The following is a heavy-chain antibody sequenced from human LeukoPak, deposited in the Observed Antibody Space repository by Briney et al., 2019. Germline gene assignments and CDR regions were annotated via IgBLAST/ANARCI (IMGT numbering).Heavy chain of an antibody. Sequence: PGGSLRLSCAASGFTFSSYWMSWVRQAPGKGLEWVANIKQDGSENNYADSVKGRFTISRDNAKNSLFLQMNSLRAEDTAVYYCARASMAKRAFDYWGQGTLVTVSS. CDR1: GFTFSSYW. D-gene: IGHD2/OR15-2a*01. V-gene: IGHV3-7*05. J-gene: IGHJ4*02. CDR2: IKQDGSEN. CDR3: ARASMAKRAFDY.